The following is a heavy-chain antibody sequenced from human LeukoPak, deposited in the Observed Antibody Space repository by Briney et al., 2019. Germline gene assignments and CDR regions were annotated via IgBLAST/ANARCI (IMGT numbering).Heavy chain of an antibody. Sequence: GGSLRLSCAASGFTFSSYGMHWVRQAPGKGLEWVAFIRYDGYDKYYADSVKGRFTISRDNPKNTLYLQMYSLRAEDSAVYYCAKVPYCSTTSCYREPLDYWGQGTLVTVSS. J-gene: IGHJ4*02. CDR3: AKVPYCSTTSCYREPLDY. V-gene: IGHV3-30*02. CDR2: IRYDGYDK. CDR1: GFTFSSYG. D-gene: IGHD2-2*02.